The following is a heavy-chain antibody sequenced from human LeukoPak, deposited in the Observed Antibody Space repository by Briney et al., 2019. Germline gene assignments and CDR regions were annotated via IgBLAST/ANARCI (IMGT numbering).Heavy chain of an antibody. V-gene: IGHV3-23*01. D-gene: IGHD1-26*01. CDR1: GFTLNNYA. CDR3: ARKYSGTNPFDY. Sequence: GGSLRLSCAASGFTLNNYAMSWVRQAPGKGLEWVSIINNSGGSTYYADSVKGRFIISRDLSKNTLYLQMNSLRAEDTALYYCARKYSGTNPFDYWGQGTLVTVSS. J-gene: IGHJ4*02. CDR2: INNSGGST.